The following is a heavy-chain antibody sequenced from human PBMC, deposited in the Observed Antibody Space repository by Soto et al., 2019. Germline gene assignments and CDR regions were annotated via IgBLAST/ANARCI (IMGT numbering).Heavy chain of an antibody. Sequence: GGSLRLSCAASGCTFSGSAMHWVRQASGKGLEWVGRIRSKANSYATAYAASVKGRFTISRDDSKNTAYLQMNSLRTEDTAVYYCTRSYIVAAADAFDIWGQGTMVTVSS. V-gene: IGHV3-73*01. CDR3: TRSYIVAAADAFDI. CDR2: IRSKANSYAT. D-gene: IGHD6-13*01. CDR1: GCTFSGSA. J-gene: IGHJ3*02.